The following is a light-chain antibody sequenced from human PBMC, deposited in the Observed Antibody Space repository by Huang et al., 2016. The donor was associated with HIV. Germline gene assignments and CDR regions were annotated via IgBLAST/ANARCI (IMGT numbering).Light chain of an antibody. CDR1: QNVNTY. Sequence: DIQMTQSPPSLSASVGDSVTIACRASQNVNTYLNWYQHKPGQAPRLLIFAASILRSGVPSRFSGSGSGTEFTLTISSLQLEDFATYYCQQRFSTTITFGQGTRLDIK. CDR2: AAS. V-gene: IGKV1-39*01. J-gene: IGKJ5*01. CDR3: QQRFSTTIT.